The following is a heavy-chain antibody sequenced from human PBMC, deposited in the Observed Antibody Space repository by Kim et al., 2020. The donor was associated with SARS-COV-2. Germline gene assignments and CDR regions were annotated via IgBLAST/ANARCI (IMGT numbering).Heavy chain of an antibody. J-gene: IGHJ5*02. D-gene: IGHD6-19*01. CDR1: GFTVSSYE. CDR3: ARSLSGWYNWFDP. Sequence: GSLRLSCAASGFTVSSYEMNWVRQAPGKGLEWVSWISNSGNTIHYADSVKGRFTISRDNAKNSLYLQMNSLRVEDTAVYYCARSLSGWYNWFDPWGQGTLVTVSS. CDR2: ISNSGNTI. V-gene: IGHV3-48*03.